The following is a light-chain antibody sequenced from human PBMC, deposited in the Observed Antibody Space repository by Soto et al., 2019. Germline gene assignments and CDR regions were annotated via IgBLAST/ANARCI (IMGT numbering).Light chain of an antibody. CDR2: GAS. V-gene: IGKV3-15*01. CDR1: ETVNKN. Sequence: VMTQSPATLSVSPGERTTLSCRASETVNKNLAWYQQQPGQAPRLLMFGASTRDTGIPARFSGGGSGTEFTLTIRSLQSEDFAVYYCQQDNKWPGTFGQGTKVEI. J-gene: IGKJ1*01. CDR3: QQDNKWPGT.